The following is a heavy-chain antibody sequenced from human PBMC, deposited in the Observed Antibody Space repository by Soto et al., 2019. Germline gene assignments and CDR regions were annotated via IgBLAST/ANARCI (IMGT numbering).Heavy chain of an antibody. CDR3: AREVPSRYFDL. V-gene: IGHV4-34*01. D-gene: IGHD3-10*01. J-gene: IGHJ2*01. CDR2: INHSGST. Sequence: QVRLQQWGAGLLKPSETLPLTCAVYGGSFSDYYWSWIRQPPGKGLEWIGEINHSGSTNYNPSLNIXXTXSXVPSTNQFSMKLNSVTAADTAVYYCAREVPSRYFDLWGRGTPVTVSS. CDR1: GGSFSDYY.